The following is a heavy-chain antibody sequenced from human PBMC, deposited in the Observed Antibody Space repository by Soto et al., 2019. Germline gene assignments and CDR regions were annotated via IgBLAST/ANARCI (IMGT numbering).Heavy chain of an antibody. J-gene: IGHJ6*02. D-gene: IGHD5-18*01. Sequence: PGGSLRLSCAASGFTFSSYAMHWVRQAPGKGLEWVAVISYDGSNKYYADSVKGRFTISRDNAKNSLYLQMNSLRAEDTALYYCAKDYRYSYGRPWAYYYYGMDVWGQGTTVTVSS. CDR1: GFTFSSYA. CDR2: ISYDGSNK. V-gene: IGHV3-30-3*01. CDR3: AKDYRYSYGRPWAYYYYGMDV.